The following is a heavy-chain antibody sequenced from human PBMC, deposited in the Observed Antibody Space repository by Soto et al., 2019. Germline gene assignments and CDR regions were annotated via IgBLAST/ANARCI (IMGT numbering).Heavy chain of an antibody. CDR3: ARESPNYYGSGENWFDP. Sequence: PSETLSLTCTVSGGSISSYYWSWIRQPPGKGLEWIGYIYYSGSTNYNPSLKSRVTISVDTSKNQFSLKLSSVTAADTAVYYCARESPNYYGSGENWFDPRGQRTLVTVSS. V-gene: IGHV4-59*01. CDR1: GGSISSYY. J-gene: IGHJ5*02. D-gene: IGHD3-10*01. CDR2: IYYSGST.